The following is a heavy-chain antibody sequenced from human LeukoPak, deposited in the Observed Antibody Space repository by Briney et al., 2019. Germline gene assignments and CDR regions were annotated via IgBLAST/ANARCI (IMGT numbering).Heavy chain of an antibody. CDR3: ATVDYYRGMPFDY. CDR1: GYTLTELS. V-gene: IGHV1-24*01. J-gene: IGHJ4*02. D-gene: IGHD3-22*01. CDR2: FDPEDGET. Sequence: ASVKVSCKVSGYTLTELSMHWVRQAPGKGLEWMGGFDPEDGETIYAQKSQGRVTMTEDTSTDTAYMELSSLRSEDTAVYYCATVDYYRGMPFDYWGQGTLVIVSS.